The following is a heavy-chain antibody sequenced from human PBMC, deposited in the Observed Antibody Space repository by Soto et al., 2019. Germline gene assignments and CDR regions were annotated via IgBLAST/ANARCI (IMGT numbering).Heavy chain of an antibody. Sequence: GGSLRLSCAASGCTFDDYGMHWFRHAPGKGLEWVSGISWNSGIIDYADSVKGRFTISRDNAKNSLYLQMNSLRAEDTALYYCAKGYSYGVLEPLGYWGQGTLVTVSS. J-gene: IGHJ4*02. V-gene: IGHV3-9*01. CDR2: ISWNSGII. CDR3: AKGYSYGVLEPLGY. D-gene: IGHD5-18*01. CDR1: GCTFDDYG.